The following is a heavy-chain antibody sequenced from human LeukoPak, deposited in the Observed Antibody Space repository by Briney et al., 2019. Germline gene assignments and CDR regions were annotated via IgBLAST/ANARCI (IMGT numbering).Heavy chain of an antibody. CDR2: INPNSGGT. J-gene: IGHJ4*02. CDR3: AREHSSSSGKVFDY. V-gene: IGHV1-2*02. CDR1: GYTFPGYY. D-gene: IGHD6-6*01. Sequence: ASVKVSCKASGYTFPGYYMHWVRQAPGQGLEWMGWINPNSGGTNYAQKFQGRVTMTRDTSISTAYMELSRLRSDDTTVYYCAREHSSSSGKVFDYWGQGTLVTVSS.